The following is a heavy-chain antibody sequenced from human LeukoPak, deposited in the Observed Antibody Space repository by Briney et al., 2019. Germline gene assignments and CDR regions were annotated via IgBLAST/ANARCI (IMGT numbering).Heavy chain of an antibody. CDR2: IDNSGNT. CDR3: ARGRITIFGVVIPHFDN. D-gene: IGHD3-3*01. V-gene: IGHV4-59*01. CDR1: RGSISSYY. Sequence: SETLSLTCTVSRGSISSYYWSWIRQPPGKGLEWIGYIDNSGNTNSNPSLKSRVTMSVGTSKNQFSLKLSSVIAADTAVYYCARGRITIFGVVIPHFDNWGQGTLVTVSS. J-gene: IGHJ4*02.